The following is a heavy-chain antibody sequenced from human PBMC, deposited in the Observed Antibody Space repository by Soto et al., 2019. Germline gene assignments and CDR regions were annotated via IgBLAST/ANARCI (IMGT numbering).Heavy chain of an antibody. Sequence: ASVKVSCKASGYTFTSYYMHWVRQAPGQGLEWMGIIDPSGGSTSYAQKFQGRVTMTRDTSTSTAYMELSSLRSEDTAVYYCASGVAAAGPDFYYYYYGMDVWGQGTTVTVSS. J-gene: IGHJ6*02. CDR2: IDPSGGST. D-gene: IGHD6-13*01. V-gene: IGHV1-46*01. CDR3: ASGVAAAGPDFYYYYYGMDV. CDR1: GYTFTSYY.